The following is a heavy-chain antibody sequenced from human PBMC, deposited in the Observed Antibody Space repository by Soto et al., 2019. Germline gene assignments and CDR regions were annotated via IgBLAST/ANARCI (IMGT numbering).Heavy chain of an antibody. V-gene: IGHV4-59*08. CDR1: GGSISSYY. J-gene: IGHJ4*02. Sequence: SETLSLTCTVSGGSISSYYWSWIRQPPGKGLEWIGYIYYSGSTNYNPSLKSRVTISVDTSKNQFSLKLSSVTAADTAVYYCARVRVRAITGTAFDYWGQGTLVTVS. D-gene: IGHD1-7*01. CDR2: IYYSGST. CDR3: ARVRVRAITGTAFDY.